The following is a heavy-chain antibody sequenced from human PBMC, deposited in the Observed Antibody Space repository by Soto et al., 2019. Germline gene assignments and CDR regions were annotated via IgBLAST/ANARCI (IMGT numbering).Heavy chain of an antibody. V-gene: IGHV3-23*01. D-gene: IGHD5-18*01. Sequence: EVQPLESGGGLVQPGGSLRLSCAGSGFMFSTYAMSWVRQAPGKGLEWVSGTGGSGGVTYYADSVKGRFAVSRDNSKNTLYLQMNSLRAGDTAVYYCAKGHPPDSYGYFSPEDDAFDIWGQGTMVTVSS. CDR1: GFMFSTYA. CDR3: AKGHPPDSYGYFSPEDDAFDI. CDR2: TGGSGGVT. J-gene: IGHJ3*02.